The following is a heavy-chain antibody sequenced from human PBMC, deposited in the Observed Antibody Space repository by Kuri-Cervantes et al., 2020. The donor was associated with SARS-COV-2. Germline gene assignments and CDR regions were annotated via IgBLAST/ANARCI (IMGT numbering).Heavy chain of an antibody. CDR2: IYESGDT. CDR1: GASISSSTYY. D-gene: IGHD3-9*01. Sequence: SETLSLTCTVSGASISSSTYYWGWIRQSPGKGLEWLGSIYESGDTYYSSSLKSRLSLSVDTSKNQFSLKLTSVTAADTAIYYCARPXXFDRFHKWGQGTQVTVSS. J-gene: IGHJ4*02. V-gene: IGHV4-39*01. CDR3: ARPXXFDRFHK.